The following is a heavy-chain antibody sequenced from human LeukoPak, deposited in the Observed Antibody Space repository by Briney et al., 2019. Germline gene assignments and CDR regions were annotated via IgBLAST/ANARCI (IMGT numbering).Heavy chain of an antibody. CDR1: GFTFSSYA. Sequence: PGGSLRLSCAASGFTFSSYAMSWVRQAPGRGLQWVSTISSSGTNTYSADSVQGRFTISGDISRNTLYLQMNSLRAEDTAVYFCAKSGLAGSTVEFTNWFDSWGQGTLVTVSS. D-gene: IGHD1-1*01. V-gene: IGHV3-23*01. J-gene: IGHJ5*01. CDR3: AKSGLAGSTVEFTNWFDS. CDR2: ISSSGTNT.